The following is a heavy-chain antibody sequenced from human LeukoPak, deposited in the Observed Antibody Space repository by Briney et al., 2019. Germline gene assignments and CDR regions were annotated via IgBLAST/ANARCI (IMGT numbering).Heavy chain of an antibody. CDR2: INHSGST. Sequence: SETLSLTCAVYGGSFSGYYWSWIRQPPGKGLEWIGEINHSGSTNYNPSLKSRVTISVDTSKNQFSLKLSSVTAADTAVYYCARGRDLYGGNPIDYWGQGTLVTVSS. D-gene: IGHD4-23*01. V-gene: IGHV4-34*01. CDR1: GGSFSGYY. CDR3: ARGRDLYGGNPIDY. J-gene: IGHJ4*02.